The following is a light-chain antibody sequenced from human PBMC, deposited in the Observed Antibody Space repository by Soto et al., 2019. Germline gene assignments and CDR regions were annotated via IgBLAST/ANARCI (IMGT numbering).Light chain of an antibody. CDR3: QLYGNSPMYT. Sequence: EIVMTQSPATLSVSPGDRATLSCRASQSVSSSSVAWYKQKPGQAPRLLIYGASRRATGTPDTFSGSGSGTDFTLTISSLEPEDFAVYYCQLYGNSPMYTFGQGTKVDIK. J-gene: IGKJ2*01. CDR1: QSVSSSS. V-gene: IGKV3-20*01. CDR2: GAS.